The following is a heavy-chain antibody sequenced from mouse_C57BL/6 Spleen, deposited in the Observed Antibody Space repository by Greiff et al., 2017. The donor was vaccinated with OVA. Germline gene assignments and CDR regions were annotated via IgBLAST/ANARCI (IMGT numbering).Heavy chain of an antibody. J-gene: IGHJ4*01. CDR2: IYPSDSET. Sequence: VQLQQPGAELVRPGSSVKLSCKASGYTFTSYWMDWVKQRPGQGLEWIGNIYPSDSETHYNQKFKDKATLTVDKSSSTAYMQLSSLTSEDSAVYYCARDYGSSYVNAMDYWGQGTSVTVSS. CDR3: ARDYGSSYVNAMDY. CDR1: GYTFTSYW. D-gene: IGHD1-1*01. V-gene: IGHV1-61*01.